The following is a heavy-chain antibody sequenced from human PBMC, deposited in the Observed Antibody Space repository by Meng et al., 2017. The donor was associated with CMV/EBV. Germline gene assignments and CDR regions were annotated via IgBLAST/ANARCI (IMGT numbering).Heavy chain of an antibody. Sequence: VQLQESGPGLVKPSETLSLTCTVAGGSISSYYWSWIRQPAGKGLEWIGRIYTSGSTNYNPSLKSRVTMSVDTSKNQFSLKLSSVTAADTAVYYCARHGDTAMVVGIDYWGQGTLVTVSS. J-gene: IGHJ4*02. CDR1: GGSISSYY. CDR3: ARHGDTAMVVGIDY. CDR2: IYTSGST. D-gene: IGHD5-18*01. V-gene: IGHV4-4*07.